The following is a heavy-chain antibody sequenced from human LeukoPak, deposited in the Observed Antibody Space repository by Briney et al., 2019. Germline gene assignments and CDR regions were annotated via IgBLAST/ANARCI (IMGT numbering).Heavy chain of an antibody. CDR2: ISGSGGST. CDR1: GFTFSSYA. J-gene: IGHJ6*02. Sequence: PGGSLRLSCAASGFTFSSYAMSWVRQAPGKGLEWVSAISGSGGSTYYADSVKGRFTISRDNSKNTLYLQMNSLRAEDTAVYYCAKASMVRTRRDYYYYGMDVWGQGTTVTVSS. V-gene: IGHV3-23*01. D-gene: IGHD3-10*01. CDR3: AKASMVRTRRDYYYYGMDV.